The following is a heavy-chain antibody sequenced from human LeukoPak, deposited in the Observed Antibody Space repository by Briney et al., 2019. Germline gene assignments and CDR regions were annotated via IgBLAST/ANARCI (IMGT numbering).Heavy chain of an antibody. CDR3: ARAGGDYGDYYHYYYYMDV. CDR2: MTPNSGDT. Sequence: ASVKVSCKASGYTLTSHDINWVRQATGQGLERMGWMTPNSGDTGYAQKFQGSVTMTRDTSISTAYMELSSLTSEDAAVYYCARAGGDYGDYYHYYYYMDVWGSGTTVTVSS. CDR1: GYTLTSHD. D-gene: IGHD4-17*01. J-gene: IGHJ6*03. V-gene: IGHV1-8*01.